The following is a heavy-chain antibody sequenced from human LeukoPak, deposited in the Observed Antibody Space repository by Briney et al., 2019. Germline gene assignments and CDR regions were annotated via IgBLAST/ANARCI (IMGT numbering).Heavy chain of an antibody. V-gene: IGHV3-23*01. J-gene: IGHJ4*02. Sequence: GGSLRLSCAASGFTFSSYAMTWVRQAPGKGLECVSHISGSGGSTYYADSVKGRFTISRDNSKNTLYLQMNSLRAEDTAVYYCAKATGTFYYFDYWGQGTLVTVSS. CDR3: AKATGTFYYFDY. D-gene: IGHD1-1*01. CDR1: GFTFSSYA. CDR2: ISGSGGST.